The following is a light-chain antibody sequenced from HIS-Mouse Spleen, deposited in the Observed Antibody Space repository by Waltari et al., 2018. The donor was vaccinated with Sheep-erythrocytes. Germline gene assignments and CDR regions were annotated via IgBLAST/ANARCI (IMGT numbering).Light chain of an antibody. Sequence: QSALTQPRSVSGSPGQSVTISCTGTSSDVGGYNYVSWYQQHPGKAPKLMIYDVSNRPSGVPDRFSGSKSGNTASLTISGLQSEDEADYYCCSYAGSYNQVFATGTKVTVL. CDR2: DVS. J-gene: IGLJ1*01. CDR1: SSDVGGYNY. CDR3: CSYAGSYNQV. V-gene: IGLV2-11*01.